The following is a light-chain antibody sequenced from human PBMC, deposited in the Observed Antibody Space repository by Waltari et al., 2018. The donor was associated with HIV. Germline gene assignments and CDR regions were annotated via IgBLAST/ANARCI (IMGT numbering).Light chain of an antibody. Sequence: QSVLTQPHSASGTPRQRVTISCSGSNSNIGSNIINWYQQLPGTAPNLLIYSNSQRPSGVPDRFSGSKSGTSASLAISGLQSEDEADYYCASWDDSLNGYVFGTGTKVTVL. J-gene: IGLJ1*01. CDR1: NSNIGSNI. V-gene: IGLV1-44*01. CDR2: SNS. CDR3: ASWDDSLNGYV.